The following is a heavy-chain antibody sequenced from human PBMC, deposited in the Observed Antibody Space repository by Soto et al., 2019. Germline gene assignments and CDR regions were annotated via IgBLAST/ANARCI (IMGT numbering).Heavy chain of an antibody. Sequence: SETLSLTCTVSGGFISSGGYYWSWIRQHPGKGLEWIGYIYYSGSTYYNPSLKSRVTISVDTSENQFSLKLSSVTAADTAVYYCARFGYSTNIGIDYWGQGTLVTVSS. CDR2: IYYSGST. CDR1: GGFISSGGYY. CDR3: ARFGYSTNIGIDY. V-gene: IGHV4-31*03. D-gene: IGHD3-22*01. J-gene: IGHJ4*02.